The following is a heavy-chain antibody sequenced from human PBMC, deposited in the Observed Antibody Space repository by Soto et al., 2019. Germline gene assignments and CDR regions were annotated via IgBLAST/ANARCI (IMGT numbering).Heavy chain of an antibody. CDR2: IYYSWST. J-gene: IGHJ4*02. CDR3: ASVYGGYGVRDY. V-gene: IGHV4-61*01. CDR1: GGSVSSGSYY. Sequence: PSETLSLTCTASGGSVSSGSYYWSWIRPPPGKGLEWIGYIYYSWSTNYNPTLKSRVTISVNTSKNQFSLKLSSVTAADTALYYCASVYGGYGVRDYWGQGTLGTVSS. D-gene: IGHD5-12*01.